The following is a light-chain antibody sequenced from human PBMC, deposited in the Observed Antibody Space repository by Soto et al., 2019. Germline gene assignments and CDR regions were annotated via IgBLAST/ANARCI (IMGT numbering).Light chain of an antibody. CDR2: GNS. CDR1: SSNIGAGYD. V-gene: IGLV1-40*01. CDR3: QSYDSSLSGVV. J-gene: IGLJ2*01. Sequence: QLVLTQPPSVSGAPGQRVTISCTGSSSNIGAGYDVHWYQQLPGTAPKLLIYGNSNRPSGVPDRFSGSKSGTSASLAITGLXAEDEADYYCQSYDSSLSGVVFGGGTKLTVL.